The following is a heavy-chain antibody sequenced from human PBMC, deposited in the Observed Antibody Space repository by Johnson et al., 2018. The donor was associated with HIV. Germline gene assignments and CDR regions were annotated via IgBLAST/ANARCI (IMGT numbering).Heavy chain of an antibody. CDR2: ISYDGGNK. CDR3: ASWNIAARPVGAFDI. J-gene: IGHJ3*02. CDR1: GFTFNTYA. Sequence: VQLVESGGGVVQPGRSLRLSCAASGFTFNTYAMYWVRQAPGKGLEWVAIISYDGGNKYCADSVKGRFIISRDNSKNTLYLQMNSLRAEDTTVYYCASWNIAARPVGAFDIWGQGTMVTVSS. D-gene: IGHD6-6*01. V-gene: IGHV3-30*14.